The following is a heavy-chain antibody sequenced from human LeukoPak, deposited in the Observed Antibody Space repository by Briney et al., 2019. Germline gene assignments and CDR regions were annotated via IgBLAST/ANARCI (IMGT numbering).Heavy chain of an antibody. CDR2: FDPEDGET. D-gene: IGHD5-18*01. CDR1: GYTLTELS. CDR3: ATDLRTAMVSEGIFFDY. J-gene: IGHJ4*02. V-gene: IGHV1-24*01. Sequence: ASVKVSCKVSGYTLTELSMHWVRQAPGKGLEWRGGFDPEDGETIYAQKFQGRVTMTEDTSTDTAYMELSSLRSEDTAVYYCATDLRTAMVSEGIFFDYWGQGTLVTVSS.